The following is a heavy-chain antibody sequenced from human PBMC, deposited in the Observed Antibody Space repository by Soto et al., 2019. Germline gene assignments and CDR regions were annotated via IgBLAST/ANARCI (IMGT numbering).Heavy chain of an antibody. CDR3: TTDGFTGIVGI. V-gene: IGHV3-15*01. J-gene: IGHJ3*02. D-gene: IGHD3-22*01. CDR2: IRSKTSSETR. CDR1: GFPFTKAW. Sequence: GGSLRLSCAASGFPFTKAWMTWVRQAPGKGLKWVGRIRSKTSSETREYAAPVKGRFTISRDDSKNMLYLEMNSLKIEDTGVYYCTTDGFTGIVGIWGQGTMVTVSS.